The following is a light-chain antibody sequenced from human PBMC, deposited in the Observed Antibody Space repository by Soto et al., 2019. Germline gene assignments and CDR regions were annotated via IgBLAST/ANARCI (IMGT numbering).Light chain of an antibody. V-gene: IGLV2-8*01. Sequence: QSALTQPPSASGSPGQSVTISCTGTSSDVGGYNYVSWYQQHPGKAPKLMIYEVTKRPSGVPDRFSGSKSGNTASLTVSGLQAEDEADYYCSSYAGSTNNYVFRTGTKLTVL. CDR2: EVT. CDR1: SSDVGGYNY. CDR3: SSYAGSTNNYV. J-gene: IGLJ1*01.